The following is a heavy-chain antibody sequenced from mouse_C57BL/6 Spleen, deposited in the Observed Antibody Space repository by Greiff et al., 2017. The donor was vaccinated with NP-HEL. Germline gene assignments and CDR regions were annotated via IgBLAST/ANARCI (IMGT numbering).Heavy chain of an antibody. D-gene: IGHD2-2*01. V-gene: IGHV1-54*01. CDR2: INPGSGGT. CDR1: GYAFTNYL. J-gene: IGHJ3*01. Sequence: QVQLQQSGAELVRPGTSVKVSCKASGYAFTNYLIEWVKQRPGQGLEWIGVINPGSGGTNYNEKFKGKATLTADKSSSTAYMQLSSLTSEDSAVYFCARGGYDWAYWGQGTLVTVSA. CDR3: ARGGYDWAY.